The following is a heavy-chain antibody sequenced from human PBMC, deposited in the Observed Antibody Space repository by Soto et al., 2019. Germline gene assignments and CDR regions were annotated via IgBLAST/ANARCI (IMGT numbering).Heavy chain of an antibody. V-gene: IGHV1-18*01. Sequence: ALVKVSCKASGYIMTTYGVSWVRQAPGQGLEWMGWISAYNGNTKYAQKVQGRVTMTTDTSTSTAYMELRSLRSDDTAVYYCAREGPPEDYWGQGIPVTVSS. J-gene: IGHJ4*02. CDR3: AREGPPEDY. CDR1: GYIMTTYG. CDR2: ISAYNGNT.